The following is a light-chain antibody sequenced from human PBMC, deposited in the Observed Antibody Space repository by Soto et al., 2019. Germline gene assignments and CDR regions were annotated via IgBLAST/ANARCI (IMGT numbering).Light chain of an antibody. CDR1: QSVSSSY. J-gene: IGKJ4*01. CDR3: QQYGSSPLT. CDR2: GAS. V-gene: IGKV3-20*01. Sequence: EIVLTQSPGTLSLSPGERATLSCRASQSVSSSYLAWYQQKPGQAPRLLIDGASSRATGSPDRFSGSGSGTDFTLTISRLEPEDFAVYYWQQYGSSPLTFGGGAMVEIK.